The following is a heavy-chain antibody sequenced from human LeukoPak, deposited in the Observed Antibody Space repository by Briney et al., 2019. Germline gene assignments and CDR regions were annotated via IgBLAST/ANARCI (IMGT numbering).Heavy chain of an antibody. CDR1: GGSFSGYY. CDR2: FSSGGST. J-gene: IGHJ4*02. V-gene: IGHV4-34*01. CDR3: ARGTVSSRLRT. D-gene: IGHD6-6*01. Sequence: SETLSLTCAVSGGSFSGYYCSWIRQPPGKGLEWITEFSSGGSTNCSPSLKSRLTMSLDTSKSQCSLTVTSVTAADTAVYYCARGTVSSRLRTWGQGTLVTVSS.